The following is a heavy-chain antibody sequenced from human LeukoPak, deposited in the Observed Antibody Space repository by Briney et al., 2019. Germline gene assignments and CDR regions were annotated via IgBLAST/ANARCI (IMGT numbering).Heavy chain of an antibody. J-gene: IGHJ4*02. CDR3: PRKYDSSGYYDH. CDR1: GFTFSNFA. D-gene: IGHD3-22*01. V-gene: IGHV3-23*01. Sequence: GGSLRLSCAASGFTFSNFAMSWVRQAPGKGLEWVSTISGSGGSANYADSVKGRFTVSRDNPKNTLYMQMNSLRVEDTAVYYCPRKYDSSGYYDHWGQGTLVTVSS. CDR2: ISGSGGSA.